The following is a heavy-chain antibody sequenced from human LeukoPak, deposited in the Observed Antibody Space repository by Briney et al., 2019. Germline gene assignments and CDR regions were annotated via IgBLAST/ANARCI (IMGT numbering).Heavy chain of an antibody. CDR3: AKDESFGWFDP. J-gene: IGHJ5*02. CDR1: RSTFSSYG. CDR2: ISGSGGST. D-gene: IGHD3-16*01. Sequence: GGSLRLSCAASRSTFSSYGMHWVRQAPGKGLEWVSAISGSGGSTYYADSVKGRFTISRDNSKNTLYLQMNSLRAEDTAVYYCAKDESFGWFDPWGQGTLVTVSS. V-gene: IGHV3-23*01.